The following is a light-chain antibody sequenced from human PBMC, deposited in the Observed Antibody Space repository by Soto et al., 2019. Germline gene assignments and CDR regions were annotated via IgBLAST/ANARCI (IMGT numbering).Light chain of an antibody. CDR3: QKYSSAPPKFT. V-gene: IGKV1-27*01. J-gene: IGKJ4*01. CDR1: QGIYNY. Sequence: DIQMTQSPSSLSASVGDRVTITCRASQGIYNYLAWYQQKPWKVPQLLIYGASTLQSGVPSQFSGSGSGTDVTLTIDSLQPEDVATYYCQKYSSAPPKFTFGGGTKVELK. CDR2: GAS.